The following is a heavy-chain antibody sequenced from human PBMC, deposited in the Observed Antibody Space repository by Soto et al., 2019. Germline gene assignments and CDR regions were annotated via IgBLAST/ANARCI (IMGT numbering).Heavy chain of an antibody. Sequence: PSETLSLTCAVYGGSFSGYYWIWIRQPPGKWLEWIVEINHSGSTNYNPSLKSRVTISVDTSKNQFSLKLSSVTAADTAVYYCAKLQSNYYYGMDVWGQGTTVTVSS. CDR2: INHSGST. CDR1: GGSFSGYY. D-gene: IGHD4-4*01. CDR3: AKLQSNYYYGMDV. V-gene: IGHV4-34*01. J-gene: IGHJ6*02.